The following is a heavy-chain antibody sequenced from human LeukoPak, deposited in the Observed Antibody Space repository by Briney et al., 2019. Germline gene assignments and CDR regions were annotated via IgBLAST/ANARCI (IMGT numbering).Heavy chain of an antibody. J-gene: IGHJ3*02. CDR3: AKGLRKVVPAAIAFDI. CDR2: ISGSGGST. D-gene: IGHD2-2*01. Sequence: GGSLRLSCAASGFTFSSYAMSWVRQAPGKGLEWVSAISGSGGSTYYADSVKGRFTTSRDNSKNTLYLQMNSLRAEDTAVYYCAKGLRKVVPAAIAFDIWGQGTMVTVSS. V-gene: IGHV3-23*01. CDR1: GFTFSSYA.